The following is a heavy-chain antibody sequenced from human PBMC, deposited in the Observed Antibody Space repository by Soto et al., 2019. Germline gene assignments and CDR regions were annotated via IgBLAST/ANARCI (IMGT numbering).Heavy chain of an antibody. CDR2: ISAYNGNT. CDR3: ASLRGNQGWFDP. CDR1: GYTFTSYG. Sequence: QVQLVQSGAEVKKPGASVKVSCKASGYTFTSYGISWVRQAPGQGLEWMGWISAYNGNTNYAQKLQGRGTMTTDTSTSTADMELRSLRSDDAAVYYCASLRGNQGWFDPWGQGTLVTVSS. V-gene: IGHV1-18*01. D-gene: IGHD2-15*01. J-gene: IGHJ5*02.